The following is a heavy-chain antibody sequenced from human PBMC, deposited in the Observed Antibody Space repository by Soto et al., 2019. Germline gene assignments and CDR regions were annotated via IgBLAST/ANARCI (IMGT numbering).Heavy chain of an antibody. CDR1: GFIFSNYA. D-gene: IGHD2-15*01. J-gene: IGHJ4*02. CDR3: ASDTGRGGGSVFDF. CDR2: ISGRGADT. V-gene: IGHV3-23*01. Sequence: EVQLLESGGGLVQPGGSLRLSCAPSGFIFSNYAMSWVRQARGKGLEWVSAISGRGADTYYTESVKGRFTISRDNFEDTLYLQMNSLRAEDTAVYYCASDTGRGGGSVFDFWGQGTLVTVSS.